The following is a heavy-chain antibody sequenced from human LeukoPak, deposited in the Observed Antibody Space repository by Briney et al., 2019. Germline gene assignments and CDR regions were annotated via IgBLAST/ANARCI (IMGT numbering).Heavy chain of an antibody. J-gene: IGHJ4*02. Sequence: ASDNVSCKASVYTFTGYYMHWVRQAPGQGVEWMGWINPNSGGTNYAQKFQGSVTMTRGTSISTAYMELSRLRSDDTAVYYCARDMFWQLGLLDYWGQGTLVTVSS. V-gene: IGHV1-2*02. D-gene: IGHD6-13*01. CDR1: VYTFTGYY. CDR2: INPNSGGT. CDR3: ARDMFWQLGLLDY.